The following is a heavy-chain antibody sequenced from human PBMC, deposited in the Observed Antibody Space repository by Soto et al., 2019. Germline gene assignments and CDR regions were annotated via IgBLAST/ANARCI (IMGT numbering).Heavy chain of an antibody. V-gene: IGHV3-33*01. Sequence: QVQLVESGGGVVQPGSSLGLPCEALGSTFSSFGMHGVRKAQGKGLGGVEVIWYDGRNKYYADPVKGRLTISRDNSKNTLYLQMNSLRAEDTAVYYCAREFVVPPGGSAFDIWGQGTMVTVSS. J-gene: IGHJ3*02. D-gene: IGHD2-2*01. CDR1: GSTFSSFG. CDR2: IWYDGRNK. CDR3: AREFVVPPGGSAFDI.